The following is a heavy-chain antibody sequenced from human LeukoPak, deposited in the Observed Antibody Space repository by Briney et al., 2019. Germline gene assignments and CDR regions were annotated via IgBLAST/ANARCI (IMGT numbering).Heavy chain of an antibody. CDR3: ARDIDRSGYYYFDY. D-gene: IGHD3-22*01. CDR2: ISWNSGSI. J-gene: IGHJ4*02. Sequence: GGSLRLSCAASGFTFDDYAMHWVRQAPGKGLEWVSGISWNSGSIGYADSVKGRFTISRDNAKNSLYLQMNSLRAEDTAVYYCARDIDRSGYYYFDYWGQGTLVTVSS. V-gene: IGHV3-9*01. CDR1: GFTFDDYA.